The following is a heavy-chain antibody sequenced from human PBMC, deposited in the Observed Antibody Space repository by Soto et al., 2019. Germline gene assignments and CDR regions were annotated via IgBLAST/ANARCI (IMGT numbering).Heavy chain of an antibody. Sequence: GGCLRLSCAASGLTFRDTAMYWVRQASGKGLEWVDRVRTKSKNFSTAYAASLKGRFSISRDDSKKMVYLQMNSLKTEYTAVYYWWPNHVAVASLFDHHGQGNLVTV. J-gene: IGHJ5*02. V-gene: IGHV3-73*01. CDR2: VRTKSKNFST. CDR1: GLTFRDTA. D-gene: IGHD3-3*02. CDR3: WPNHVAVASLFDH.